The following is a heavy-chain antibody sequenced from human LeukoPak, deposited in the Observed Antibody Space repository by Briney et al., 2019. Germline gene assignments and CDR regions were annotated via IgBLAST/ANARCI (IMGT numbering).Heavy chain of an antibody. CDR1: GYTFTGYH. Sequence: ASVKVSCKTSGYTFTGYHMHWVRQAPGQGLEWMGRINPNSGGTDYAQKFQGRVTMTRDTSISTAYMELSRLGSDDTAVYYCARVRTGSGTDGIYFDYWGQGTLVTVSS. D-gene: IGHD3-10*01. V-gene: IGHV1-2*06. CDR2: INPNSGGT. CDR3: ARVRTGSGTDGIYFDY. J-gene: IGHJ4*02.